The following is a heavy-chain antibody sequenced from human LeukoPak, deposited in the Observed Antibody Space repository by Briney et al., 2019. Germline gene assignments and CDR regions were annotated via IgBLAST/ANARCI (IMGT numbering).Heavy chain of an antibody. CDR1: GGTFSSYA. Sequence: ASVKVSCKASGGTFSSYAISWVRQAPGQGLEWMGGIIPIFGTANYAQKFQGRVTITTDESTSTAYMELSSLRSEDTAVYYCARGAVAGRRFDYWGQGTLVTVSS. CDR3: ARGAVAGRRFDY. D-gene: IGHD6-19*01. CDR2: IIPIFGTA. J-gene: IGHJ4*02. V-gene: IGHV1-69*05.